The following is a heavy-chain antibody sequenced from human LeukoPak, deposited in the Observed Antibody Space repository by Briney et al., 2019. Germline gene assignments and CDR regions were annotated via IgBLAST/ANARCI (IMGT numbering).Heavy chain of an antibody. V-gene: IGHV3-21*01. J-gene: IGHJ6*04. CDR3: ARSLYYYDSSGYYYPLDV. CDR1: GFTFSSYS. CDR2: ISSSSSYI. Sequence: GGSLRLSCAASGFTFSSYSMNWVRQAPGKGLEWVSSISSSSSYIYYADSVKGRFTISRDNAKNSLYLQMNSLRAEDTAVYYCARSLYYYDSSGYYYPLDVWGKGTTVTVSS. D-gene: IGHD3-22*01.